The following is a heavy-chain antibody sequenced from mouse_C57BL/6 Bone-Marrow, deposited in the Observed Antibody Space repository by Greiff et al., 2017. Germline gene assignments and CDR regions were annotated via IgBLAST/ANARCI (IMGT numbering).Heavy chain of an antibody. CDR1: GFNIKNTY. J-gene: IGHJ4*01. CDR3: ARSPITTVVAYCYAMDY. V-gene: IGHV14-3*01. D-gene: IGHD1-1*01. CDR2: IDPANGNT. Sequence: EVQLQQSVAELVRPGASVKLSCTASGFNIKNTYMHWVKQRPEQGLEWIGRIDPANGNTKYAPKFQGKATITADTSSNTAYLQLSSLTSEDTAIYYCARSPITTVVAYCYAMDYWGQGTSVTVSS.